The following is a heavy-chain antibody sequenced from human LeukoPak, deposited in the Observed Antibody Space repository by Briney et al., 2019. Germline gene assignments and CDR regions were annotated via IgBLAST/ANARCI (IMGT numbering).Heavy chain of an antibody. CDR3: TRDTIVRGVILNWFDP. Sequence: GGSLRLSCTASGFTFGDYAMSWVRQAPGKGLEWVGFIRSKAYGGTTEYAASVKGRFTISRDDSKSIAYLQMNSLKTEDTAVYYCTRDTIVRGVILNWFDPWGQGTLVTVSS. J-gene: IGHJ5*02. CDR2: IRSKAYGGTT. D-gene: IGHD3-10*01. CDR1: GFTFGDYA. V-gene: IGHV3-49*04.